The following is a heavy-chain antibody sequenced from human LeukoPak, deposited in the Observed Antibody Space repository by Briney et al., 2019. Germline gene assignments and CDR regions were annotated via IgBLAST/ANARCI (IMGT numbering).Heavy chain of an antibody. CDR1: GFTFSTYS. V-gene: IGHV3-23*01. CDR2: ISGSGGST. CDR3: AKAAGSSWSAHIDY. D-gene: IGHD6-13*01. Sequence: SGGSLRLSCAASGFTFSTYSMNWVRQAPGKGLEWVSAISGSGGSTYYADSVKGRFTISRDNSKNTLYLQMNSLRAEDTAVYYCAKAAGSSWSAHIDYWGQGTLVTVSS. J-gene: IGHJ4*02.